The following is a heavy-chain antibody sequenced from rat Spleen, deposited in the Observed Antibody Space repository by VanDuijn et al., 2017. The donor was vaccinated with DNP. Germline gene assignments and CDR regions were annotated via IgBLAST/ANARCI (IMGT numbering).Heavy chain of an antibody. D-gene: IGHD1-7*01. CDR1: GFTFNNYW. Sequence: EVQLVESGGGLVQPGRSLKLSCVASGFTFNNYWMTWIRQAPGKGLEWVASIHNTGGTTYYPDSLKGRFTISRDNANSILNLQKTSLRSEDTATYYCTRDGPPYYGVPFDYWGQGVMVTVSS. J-gene: IGHJ2*01. CDR3: TRDGPPYYGVPFDY. V-gene: IGHV5-31*01. CDR2: IHNTGGTT.